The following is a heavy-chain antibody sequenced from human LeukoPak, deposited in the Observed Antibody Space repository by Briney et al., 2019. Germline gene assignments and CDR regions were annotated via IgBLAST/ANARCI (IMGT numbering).Heavy chain of an antibody. Sequence: PGRFLRLSCAASGFTFSSYGMHWVRQAPGKGLEWVAVISYDGSNKYYADSVKGRFTISRDNSKNTLYLQMNSLRAEDTAVYYCAKGGSGWYFDYWGQGTLVTVSS. J-gene: IGHJ4*02. CDR3: AKGGSGWYFDY. CDR2: ISYDGSNK. D-gene: IGHD6-19*01. V-gene: IGHV3-30*18. CDR1: GFTFSSYG.